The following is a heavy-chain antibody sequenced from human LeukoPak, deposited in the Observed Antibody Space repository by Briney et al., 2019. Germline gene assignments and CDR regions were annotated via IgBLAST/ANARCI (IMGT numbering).Heavy chain of an antibody. CDR1: GFTFSSYG. V-gene: IGHV3-30*02. J-gene: IGHJ4*02. Sequence: PGGSLRLSCAASGFTFSSYGMHWVRQAPGKGLEWVAFIRYDGSNKYYADSVKGRFTISRDNSKNTLYLQMNSLRADDTAVYYCAKEEYYYDSSSGFDYWGQGTLVTVSS. D-gene: IGHD3-22*01. CDR2: IRYDGSNK. CDR3: AKEEYYYDSSSGFDY.